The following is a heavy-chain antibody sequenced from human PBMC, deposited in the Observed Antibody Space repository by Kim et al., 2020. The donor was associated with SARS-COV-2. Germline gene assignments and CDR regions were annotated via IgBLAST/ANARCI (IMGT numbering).Heavy chain of an antibody. Sequence: GGSLRLSCAASGFNFGVYGMMWVRQPPGKGLEWVSYMSGSSASATSYADSVKGRITISRDNAKNSQYLQMNSLRVEDTAVYYCARRGAVATIFGAFDILG. D-gene: IGHD5-12*01. V-gene: IGHV3-48*04. CDR2: MSGSSASAT. J-gene: IGHJ3*02. CDR3: ARRGAVATIFGAFDI. CDR1: GFNFGVYG.